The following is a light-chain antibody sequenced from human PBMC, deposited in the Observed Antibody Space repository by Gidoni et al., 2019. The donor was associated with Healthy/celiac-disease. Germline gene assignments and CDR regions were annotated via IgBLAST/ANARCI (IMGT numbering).Light chain of an antibody. CDR2: RNN. V-gene: IGLV1-47*01. J-gene: IGLJ3*02. Sequence: QSVLTQPPSAFGTPGQRVTISCSGSSSNIGSNYVYWYHQLPGTAPKLLIYRNNQRPSGVPDRFSGSKSGTSASLAISGLRSEDEADYYCAAWDDSLSGWVFGGGTKLTVL. CDR3: AAWDDSLSGWV. CDR1: SSNIGSNY.